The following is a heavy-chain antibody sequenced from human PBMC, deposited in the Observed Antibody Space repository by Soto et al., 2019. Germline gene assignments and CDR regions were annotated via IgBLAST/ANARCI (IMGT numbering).Heavy chain of an antibody. CDR1: GGSVNNNKW. V-gene: IGHV4-4*02. D-gene: IGHD6-19*01. CDR2: IHISWYT. CDR3: AGQWLASYGAFDN. Sequence: QVQLHESGPGLVKPSETLSLTCAVSGGSVNNNKWWSWVRQPPGKGVEWIGEIHISWYTNYNRSLQFRAQIFVEKPKNQFSVKLTSVTAEDKAVYFCAGQWLASYGAFDNWGQGTLVTVYS. J-gene: IGHJ5*02.